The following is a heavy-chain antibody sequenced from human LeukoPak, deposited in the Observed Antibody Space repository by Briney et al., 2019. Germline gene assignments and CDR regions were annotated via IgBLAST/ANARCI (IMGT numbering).Heavy chain of an antibody. D-gene: IGHD3-9*01. CDR3: ARDILGDILTGSPFGMDV. V-gene: IGHV1-2*02. CDR2: INPNSGAA. Sequence: ASVKVSCKASGYTFTGYYMHWVRQAPGQGLEWMGWINPNSGAANYAQKFQGRVTMTRDTSISAAYMELSSLRSDDTAVYYCARDILGDILTGSPFGMDVWGQGATVTVSS. J-gene: IGHJ6*02. CDR1: GYTFTGYY.